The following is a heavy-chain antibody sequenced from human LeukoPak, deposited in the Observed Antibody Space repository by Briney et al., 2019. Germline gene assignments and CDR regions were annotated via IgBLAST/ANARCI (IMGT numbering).Heavy chain of an antibody. Sequence: SQTLSLTCNVSAGSITRYYWTWIRQPPGKGLEWLGYIYTTGTTRYNPSLKSRVTISVDTSKNQLSLNLTSVTAADTAVYFCGKNTWGAGYYDSRGQGALVIVSS. J-gene: IGHJ5*01. CDR3: GKNTWGAGYYDS. CDR1: AGSITRYY. CDR2: IYTTGTT. V-gene: IGHV4-4*09. D-gene: IGHD3-22*01.